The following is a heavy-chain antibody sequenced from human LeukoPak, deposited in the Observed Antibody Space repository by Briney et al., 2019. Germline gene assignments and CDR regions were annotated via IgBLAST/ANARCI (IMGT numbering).Heavy chain of an antibody. J-gene: IGHJ4*02. Sequence: PSQTLSLTCTGSGGSISSGVFYWSWIRQQPGKGLEWIGYIYYSGSAYYNPSLKSRLTISVDTSKNQFSLKLSSVTAADTAVYYCARSPAYSSGWYDDYWGQGTLVTVSS. CDR3: ARSPAYSSGWYDDY. CDR1: GGSISSGVFY. V-gene: IGHV4-31*03. D-gene: IGHD6-19*01. CDR2: IYYSGSA.